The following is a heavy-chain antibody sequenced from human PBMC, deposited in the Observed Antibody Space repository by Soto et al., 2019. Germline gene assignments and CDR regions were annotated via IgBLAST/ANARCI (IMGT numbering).Heavy chain of an antibody. D-gene: IGHD5-18*01. Sequence: ASVKVSCKGSGYTFINYAMHWVRQAPGQRLEWMGWINAGNGNTKYSQNFQGRVTITRDTSASSVYMELSSLRSEDTAVYYCARDIWSGYSSSPGTYYFDYWGQGTLVTVSS. CDR3: ARDIWSGYSSSPGTYYFDY. V-gene: IGHV1-3*01. CDR1: GYTFINYA. J-gene: IGHJ4*02. CDR2: INAGNGNT.